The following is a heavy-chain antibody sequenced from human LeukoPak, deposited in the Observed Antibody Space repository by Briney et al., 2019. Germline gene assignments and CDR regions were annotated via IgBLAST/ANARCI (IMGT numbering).Heavy chain of an antibody. CDR2: INPSGGST. D-gene: IGHD4-17*01. V-gene: IGHV1-46*01. Sequence: ASVKVSCKASGYTFTSYYMHWVRQAPGQGLEWMGIINPSGGSTSYAQKFQGRVTMTRDTSTSTVYMELSSLRSEDTAVYYCARPTNDDYGDYGDAFDIWGQGTMVTVSS. CDR3: ARPTNDDYGDYGDAFDI. J-gene: IGHJ3*02. CDR1: GYTFTSYY.